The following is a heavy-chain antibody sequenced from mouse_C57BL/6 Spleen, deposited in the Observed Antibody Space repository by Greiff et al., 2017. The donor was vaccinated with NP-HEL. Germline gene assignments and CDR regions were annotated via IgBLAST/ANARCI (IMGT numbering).Heavy chain of an antibody. CDR1: GYAFSSSW. V-gene: IGHV1-82*01. CDR2: IYPGDGDT. J-gene: IGHJ2*01. Sequence: QVQLQQSGPELVKPGASVKISCKASGYAFSSSWMNWVKQRPGKGLEWIGRIYPGDGDTNYNGKFKGKATLTADKSSSTAYMQLSSLTSEDSAVYFCARSLITTHYFDYWGQGTTLTVSS. D-gene: IGHD1-1*01. CDR3: ARSLITTHYFDY.